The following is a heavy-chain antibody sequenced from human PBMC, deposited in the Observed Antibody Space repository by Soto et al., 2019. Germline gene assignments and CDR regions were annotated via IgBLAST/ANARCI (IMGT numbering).Heavy chain of an antibody. D-gene: IGHD5-12*01. V-gene: IGHV1-69*13. J-gene: IGHJ1*01. CDR1: GGSFSSFS. Sequence: SVKVSCKASGGSFSSFSISWVRQAPGQGLEWMGGIIPVFGRPNYAQRFRGRLTITADESTNTVYLELIDLRSEDTAVYYCAREGSGYNLWGQGTQVTVSS. CDR3: AREGSGYNL. CDR2: IIPVFGRP.